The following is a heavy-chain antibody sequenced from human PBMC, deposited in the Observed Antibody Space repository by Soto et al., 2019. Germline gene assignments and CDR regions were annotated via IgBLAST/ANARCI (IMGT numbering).Heavy chain of an antibody. Sequence: EVQVEESGGGLVKPGGSLRLSCVASGFTFSNAWMTWVRQVPGKGLKWVGRIKSKSDGGAIDYAAAVKGRFVLSRDDSENTAYLQMNGMKTEDTAVYYCATGTVGAMSIGMDVWGQGTTVIVSS. CDR1: GFTFSNAW. D-gene: IGHD1-26*01. CDR2: IKSKSDGGAI. CDR3: ATGTVGAMSIGMDV. J-gene: IGHJ6*02. V-gene: IGHV3-15*01.